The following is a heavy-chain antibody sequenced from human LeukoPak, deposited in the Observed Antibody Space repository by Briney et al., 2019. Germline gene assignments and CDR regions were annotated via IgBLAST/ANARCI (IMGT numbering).Heavy chain of an antibody. J-gene: IGHJ3*02. V-gene: IGHV3-30*18. CDR1: GFTFRTYG. D-gene: IGHD3-10*01. CDR3: AKDLWWFGEFPNAFEN. Sequence: GGSLRLSCAASGFTFRTYGMNWVRQAPGKGLEWVAVISYDGTNKNYADSVKGRFTISRDNSKNTLYLQMNSLRAEDTAIYYCAKDLWWFGEFPNAFENWGQGTMVTGSS. CDR2: ISYDGTNK.